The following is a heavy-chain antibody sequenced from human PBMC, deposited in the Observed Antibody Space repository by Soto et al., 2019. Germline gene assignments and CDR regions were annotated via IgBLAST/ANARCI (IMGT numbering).Heavy chain of an antibody. D-gene: IGHD4-17*01. J-gene: IGHJ4*02. CDR2: ISYDGSNK. CDR1: GFTFSSYA. Sequence: PGGSLRLSCAASGFTFSSYAMHWVRQAPGKGLEWVAVISYDGSNKYYADSVKGRFTISRDNSENTLYLQMNSLRAEDTAVYYCARGPDYGDYDYWGQGTLVTVSS. CDR3: ARGPDYGDYDY. V-gene: IGHV3-30-3*01.